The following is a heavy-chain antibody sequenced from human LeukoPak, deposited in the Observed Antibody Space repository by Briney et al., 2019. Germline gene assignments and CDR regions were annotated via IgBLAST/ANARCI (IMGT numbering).Heavy chain of an antibody. J-gene: IGHJ4*02. Sequence: PSETLSLTCTVSGGSISSYYWSWIRQPPGKGLEWIGYIYYSGSTNYNPSLKSRVTISVGTSRNQFSLKLSSVTAADTAVYYCARVVGAAVDYWGQGTLVTVSS. CDR3: ARVVGAAVDY. CDR1: GGSISSYY. V-gene: IGHV4-59*01. CDR2: IYYSGST. D-gene: IGHD1-26*01.